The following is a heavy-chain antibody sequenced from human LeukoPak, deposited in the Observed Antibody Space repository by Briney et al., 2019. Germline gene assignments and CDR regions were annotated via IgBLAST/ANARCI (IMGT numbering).Heavy chain of an antibody. Sequence: PSETLSLTCAVYGGSFSGYYWSWIRQPPGKGLEWIGEINHSGSTNYNPSLKSRVTISVDTSKNQFSLKLSSVTAADTAVYYCARARSSYFDYWGQGTLVTVSS. CDR3: ARARSSYFDY. CDR2: INHSGST. J-gene: IGHJ4*02. V-gene: IGHV4-34*01. CDR1: GGSFSGYY. D-gene: IGHD2-15*01.